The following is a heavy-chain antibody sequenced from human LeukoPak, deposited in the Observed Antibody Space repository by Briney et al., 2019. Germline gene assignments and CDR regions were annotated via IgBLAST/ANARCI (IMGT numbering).Heavy chain of an antibody. D-gene: IGHD4-17*01. V-gene: IGHV4-34*01. J-gene: IGHJ4*02. CDR3: ARGHTVTTYYFDY. CDR2: INHSGST. CDR1: GGSFSGYY. Sequence: SETLSLTCAAYGGSFSGYYWSWIRQPPGKGLEWIGEINHSGSTNYNPSLKSRVTISVDTSKNQFSLKLSSVTAADTAVYYCARGHTVTTYYFDYWGQGTLVTVSS.